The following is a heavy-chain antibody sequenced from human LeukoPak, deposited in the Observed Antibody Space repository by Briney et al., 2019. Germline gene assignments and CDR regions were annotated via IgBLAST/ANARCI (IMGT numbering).Heavy chain of an antibody. J-gene: IGHJ4*02. CDR2: ISGSGGST. V-gene: IGHV3-23*01. CDR3: AKLTMVRGYADYFDY. Sequence: GSLRLSCAASGFTFSSYAMSWVRQAPGKGLEWVSAISGSGGSTYYADSVKGRFTISRDNSKNTLYLQMNSLRAEDTAVYYCAKLTMVRGYADYFDYWGQGTLVTVSS. CDR1: GFTFSSYA. D-gene: IGHD3-10*01.